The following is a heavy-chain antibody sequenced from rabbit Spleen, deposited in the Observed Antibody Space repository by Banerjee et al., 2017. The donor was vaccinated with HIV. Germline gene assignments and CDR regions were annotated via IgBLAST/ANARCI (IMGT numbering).Heavy chain of an antibody. CDR1: GFSLTSKD. V-gene: IGHV1S40*01. D-gene: IGHD7-1*01. Sequence: QSLEESGGGLVKPGASLTLTCTVSGFSLTSKDMSWVRQAPEKGLEWIGYITSGGRTMYASWAKGRFTISKTSSTTVTLQMTSLTAADTATYFCARGGTATGDGCDLWGQGTLVTVS. CDR3: ARGGTATGDGCDL. J-gene: IGHJ3*01. CDR2: ITSGGRT.